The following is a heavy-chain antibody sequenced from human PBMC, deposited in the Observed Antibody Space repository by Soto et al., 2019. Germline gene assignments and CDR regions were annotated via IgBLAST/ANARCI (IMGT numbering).Heavy chain of an antibody. D-gene: IGHD6-13*01. CDR1: GGSISSGGYY. CDR2: IYYSGST. J-gene: IGHJ5*02. Sequence: QVQLQESGPGLVKPSQTLSLTCTVSGGSISSGGYYWSWIRQHPGKGLEWIGYIYYSGSTYYNPPIKRRXXISVDTSKNQFSLKLSSVTAADTAVYYCARVFSDSSSFFDPWGQGTLVTVSS. V-gene: IGHV4-31*03. CDR3: ARVFSDSSSFFDP.